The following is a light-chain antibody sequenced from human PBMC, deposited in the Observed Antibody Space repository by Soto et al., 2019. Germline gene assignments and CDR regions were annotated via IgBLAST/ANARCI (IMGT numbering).Light chain of an antibody. J-gene: IGKJ5*01. V-gene: IGKV1-5*03. CDR1: QGISSY. CDR2: KAS. CDR3: QQYNSYPIT. Sequence: IQLTHSPSSLSASVGDRVTITCRASQGISSYLAWYQQKPGKAPKLLIYKASSLESGVPSRFSGSGSGTEFTLTISSPQPDDFATYYCQQYNSYPITFGQGTRLEIK.